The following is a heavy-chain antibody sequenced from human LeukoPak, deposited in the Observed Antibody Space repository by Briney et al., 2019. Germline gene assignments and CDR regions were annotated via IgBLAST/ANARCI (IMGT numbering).Heavy chain of an antibody. Sequence: SVKVSCKASGGTFSSYAISWVRQAPGQGLERMGRIIPILGIANYAQKFQGRVTITADKSTSTAYMELSSLRSEDTAVYYCASDPGYCSGGSCYGNPDYRGQGTLVTVSS. D-gene: IGHD2-15*01. CDR1: GGTFSSYA. V-gene: IGHV1-69*04. J-gene: IGHJ4*02. CDR2: IIPILGIA. CDR3: ASDPGYCSGGSCYGNPDY.